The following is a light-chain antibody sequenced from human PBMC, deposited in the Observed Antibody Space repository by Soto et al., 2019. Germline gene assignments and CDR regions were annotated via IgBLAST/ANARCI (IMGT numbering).Light chain of an antibody. J-gene: IGKJ3*01. CDR3: QQYGSSPLIT. CDR2: GAS. V-gene: IGKV3-20*01. Sequence: EIVLTQSPATLSLSPGESATLSCRASQSMSSSYLAWYQQKPGQAPRLVIYGASSRATGIPDRFSGSGSGTEFTLTITRLEPEDFALYYCQQYGSSPLITFGHGTKADIK. CDR1: QSMSSSY.